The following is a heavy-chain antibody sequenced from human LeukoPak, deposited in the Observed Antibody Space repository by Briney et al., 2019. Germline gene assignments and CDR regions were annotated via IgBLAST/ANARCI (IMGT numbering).Heavy chain of an antibody. CDR2: IYYSGST. CDR1: GGSISSGDYY. CDR3: ARGRGTAMDNYYFDY. Sequence: SQTLSLTCTVSGGSISSGDYYWSWIRQPPGKGLEWIGYIYYSGSTYYNPSLKSRVTISVDTSKNQFSLKLSSVTAADTAVYYCARGRGTAMDNYYFDYWGQGTLVTVSS. D-gene: IGHD5-18*01. J-gene: IGHJ4*02. V-gene: IGHV4-30-4*01.